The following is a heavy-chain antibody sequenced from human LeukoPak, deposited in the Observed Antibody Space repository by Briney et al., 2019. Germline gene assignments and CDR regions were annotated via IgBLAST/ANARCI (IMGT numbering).Heavy chain of an antibody. J-gene: IGHJ6*03. CDR1: GFTFRSYS. D-gene: IGHD1-26*01. V-gene: IGHV3-21*01. CDR2: ISSSSSYI. CDR3: ARAYSERYGLGYYYMDV. Sequence: GGSLRLSCAASGFTFRSYSMNWVRQAPGKGLEWVSSISSSSSYIYYADSVKGRFTISRDNAKKSVYLQMNSLRAEDTAVYYCARAYSERYGLGYYYMDVWGKGTTVTISS.